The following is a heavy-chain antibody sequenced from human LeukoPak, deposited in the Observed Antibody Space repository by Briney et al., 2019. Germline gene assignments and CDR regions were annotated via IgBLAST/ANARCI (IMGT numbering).Heavy chain of an antibody. V-gene: IGHV4-59*01. CDR1: GVSISSYY. D-gene: IGHD4-23*01. J-gene: IGHJ4*02. Sequence: SETLSLTCTVSGVSISSYYWSWIRQPPGKGLEWIGYIYYTGSTNYNPSLQSRVTISVDRSKNRFSLKLSSLTAADTAVYYCVSGNSKMHFDYWGRGTLVTVSS. CDR3: VSGNSKMHFDY. CDR2: IYYTGST.